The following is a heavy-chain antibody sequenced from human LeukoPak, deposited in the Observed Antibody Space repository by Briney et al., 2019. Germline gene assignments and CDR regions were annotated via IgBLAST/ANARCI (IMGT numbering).Heavy chain of an antibody. D-gene: IGHD1-14*01. CDR1: GYTFSSYD. CDR3: ARSFVRTRKRNDY. V-gene: IGHV1-8*01. CDR2: MNPNSGDT. Sequence: ASVKVSCKASGYTFSSYDINWVRQATGQGLEWMGWMNPNSGDTGYAQRFQGRVTMTRSTSISTAYMELSSLTSDDTAVYYCARSFVRTRKRNDYWGQGTLVTVSS. J-gene: IGHJ4*02.